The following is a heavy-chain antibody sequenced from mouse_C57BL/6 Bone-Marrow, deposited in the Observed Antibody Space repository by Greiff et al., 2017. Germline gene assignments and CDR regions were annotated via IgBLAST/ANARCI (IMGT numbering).Heavy chain of an antibody. V-gene: IGHV1-85*01. CDR2: IYPRDGST. CDR1: GYTFTSYD. D-gene: IGHD2-3*01. Sequence: VKVVESGPELVKPGASVKLSCKASGYTFTSYDINWVKQRPGQGLEWIGWIYPRDGSTKYNEKFKGKATLTVDTSSSTAYMELHSLTAEDSAVYFCARRWAFDYWGQGTTLTVSS. J-gene: IGHJ2*01. CDR3: ARRWAFDY.